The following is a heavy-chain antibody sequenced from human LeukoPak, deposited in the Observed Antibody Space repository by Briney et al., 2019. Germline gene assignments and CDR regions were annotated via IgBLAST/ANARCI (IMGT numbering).Heavy chain of an antibody. V-gene: IGHV1-69*13. CDR2: IIPIFGTA. CDR3: ARLTTAYYYCYYMDV. Sequence: ASVKVSCKASGGTFSSYAISWVRQAPGQGLEWMGGIIPIFGTANYAQNFQGRVTITADESTTTAYMELSSLGSEDTAVYYCARLTTAYYYCYYMDVWGKGTTVTVSS. CDR1: GGTFSSYA. J-gene: IGHJ6*03. D-gene: IGHD4-11*01.